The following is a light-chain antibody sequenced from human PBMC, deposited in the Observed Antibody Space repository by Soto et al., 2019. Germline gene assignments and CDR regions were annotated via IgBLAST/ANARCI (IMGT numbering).Light chain of an antibody. CDR3: QSADSSGIYQV. CDR2: KDS. CDR1: ALPKQY. J-gene: IGLJ1*01. Sequence: SYELTQPPSVSVFPGQTARITCSGEALPKQYAYWYQQKPGQAPVLVIYKDSERPSGIPERFSGSSSGTTVTLTISGVQAEDEADYYCQSADSSGIYQVFVTGTKVTVL. V-gene: IGLV3-25*02.